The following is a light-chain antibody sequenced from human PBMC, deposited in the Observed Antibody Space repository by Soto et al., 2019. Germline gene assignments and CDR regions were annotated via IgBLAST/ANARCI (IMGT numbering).Light chain of an antibody. J-gene: IGKJ1*01. Sequence: EIVMTQSPATLSVSPGERATLSCRASQSVSNNLAWYQKKPGQAPRLLIYGASTRATGIPARFSGSGSGTEFTLTISSLQSDDFAFYYCQQYNNWWTFGQGTRVDIQ. CDR2: GAS. V-gene: IGKV3-15*01. CDR1: QSVSNN. CDR3: QQYNNWWT.